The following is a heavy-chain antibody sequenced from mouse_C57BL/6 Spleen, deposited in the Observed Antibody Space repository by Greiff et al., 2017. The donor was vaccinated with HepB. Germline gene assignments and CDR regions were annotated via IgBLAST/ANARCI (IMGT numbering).Heavy chain of an antibody. J-gene: IGHJ4*01. V-gene: IGHV1-85*01. CDR3: ARGDYYGKGAMDY. Sequence: VQLQQSGPELVKPGASVKLSCKASGYTFTSYDINWVKQRPGQGLEWIGWIYPRDGSNKYNEKFKGKATLTVDTSSSTAYMELHSLASEDSAVYCSARGDYYGKGAMDYWGQGTSVTVSS. D-gene: IGHD1-1*01. CDR1: GYTFTSYD. CDR2: IYPRDGSN.